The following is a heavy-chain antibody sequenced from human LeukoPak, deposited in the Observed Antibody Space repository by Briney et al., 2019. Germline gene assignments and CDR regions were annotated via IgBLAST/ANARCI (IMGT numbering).Heavy chain of an antibody. D-gene: IGHD3-9*01. V-gene: IGHV1-69*06. CDR2: IIPIFGTA. CDR3: ARENKLRYFDYANPSDAFDI. J-gene: IGHJ3*02. CDR1: GYTFTSYG. Sequence: GASVKVSCKTSGYTFTSYGISWVRQAPGQGLEWMGGIIPIFGTANYAQKFQGRVTITADKSTSTAYMELSSLRSEDTAVYYCARENKLRYFDYANPSDAFDIWGQGTMVTVSS.